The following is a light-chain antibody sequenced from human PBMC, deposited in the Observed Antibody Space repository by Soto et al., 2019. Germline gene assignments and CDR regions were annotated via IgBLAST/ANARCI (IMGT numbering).Light chain of an antibody. Sequence: EIVLTQSQATLSFSPRERATLSCRASQSVSSYLAWYQQQLGQAPSLIIYDASNRATGIPARFSGSGSGTDFTLTISSLEPADCAVYYCQRRRNWPRSTFGHGARRAI. CDR3: QRRRNWPRST. CDR1: QSVSSY. J-gene: IGKJ5*01. V-gene: IGKV3-11*01. CDR2: DAS.